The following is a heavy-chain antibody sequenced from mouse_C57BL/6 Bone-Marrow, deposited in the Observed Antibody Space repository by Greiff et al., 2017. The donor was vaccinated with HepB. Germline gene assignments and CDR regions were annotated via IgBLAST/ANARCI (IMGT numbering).Heavy chain of an antibody. CDR3: ARGYYYGSSYWFAY. J-gene: IGHJ3*01. Sequence: QVQLQQPGAELVKPGASVELSCKASGYTFTSYWMHWVKQRPGQGLEWIGMIHPNSGSTNYNEKFKSKATLTVDKSSSTAYMQLSSLTSEDSAVYYCARGYYYGSSYWFAYWGQGTLVTVYA. V-gene: IGHV1-64*01. CDR2: IHPNSGST. CDR1: GYTFTSYW. D-gene: IGHD1-1*01.